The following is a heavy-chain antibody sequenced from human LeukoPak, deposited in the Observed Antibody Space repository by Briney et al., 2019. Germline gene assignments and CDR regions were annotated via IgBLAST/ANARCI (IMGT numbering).Heavy chain of an antibody. CDR1: GYSFTSYG. Sequence: ASVKVSCKASGYSFTSYGISWVRQAPGQGLEWMGWISAYNGNTNYAQKLQGRVTMTTDPSTSTAYMELRSLRSDDTAVYYCARGKSDSSGYYFLVMGYWGQGTLVTVSS. CDR2: ISAYNGNT. CDR3: ARGKSDSSGYYFLVMGY. D-gene: IGHD3-22*01. V-gene: IGHV1-18*01. J-gene: IGHJ4*02.